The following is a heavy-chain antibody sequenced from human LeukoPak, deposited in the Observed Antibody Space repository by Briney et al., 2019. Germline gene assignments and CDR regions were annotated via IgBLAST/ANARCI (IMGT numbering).Heavy chain of an antibody. CDR3: ARWRGSTSERSDY. D-gene: IGHD2-2*01. CDR1: GFTFSDYW. V-gene: IGHV3-7*01. CDR2: IKQDGSAK. Sequence: PGGSLSLFCTAPGFTFSDYWMTWVRQAPGKGLEWVANIKQDGSAKYYVDSVKGRFTISRDNAKNSLYLQMDSLRVEDTATYYCARWRGSTSERSDYWGQGTLVTVSS. J-gene: IGHJ4*02.